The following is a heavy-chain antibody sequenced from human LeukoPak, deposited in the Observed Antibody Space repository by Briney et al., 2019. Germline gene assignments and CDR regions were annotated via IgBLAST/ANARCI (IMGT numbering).Heavy chain of an antibody. D-gene: IGHD6-19*01. Sequence: PGRSLRLSCAASGFTFSSYAMPWVRQAPGKGLEWVAVISYDGSNKYYADSVKGRFTISRDNSKNTLYLQMNSLRAEDTAVYYCARDALAGPVYSSGWYFYCWGQGTLVTVSS. CDR1: GFTFSSYA. V-gene: IGHV3-30-3*01. CDR3: ARDALAGPVYSSGWYFYC. J-gene: IGHJ4*02. CDR2: ISYDGSNK.